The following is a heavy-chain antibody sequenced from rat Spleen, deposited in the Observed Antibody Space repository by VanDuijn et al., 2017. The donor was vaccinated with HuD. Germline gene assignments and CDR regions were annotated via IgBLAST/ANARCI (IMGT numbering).Heavy chain of an antibody. J-gene: IGHJ2*01. Sequence: EVQLVESGGGLMQPGRSLKLSCVASGFTFNNYWMSWIRQAPGKGLEWVASISPTGGSFYYPDSVKGRFTISRDNAKSSLYLQMDSLRSEDTATYFCAARIITIAVPDYWGQGVMVTVSS. CDR1: GFTFNNYW. CDR3: AARIITIAVPDY. CDR2: ISPTGGSF. V-gene: IGHV5-31*01. D-gene: IGHD1-2*01.